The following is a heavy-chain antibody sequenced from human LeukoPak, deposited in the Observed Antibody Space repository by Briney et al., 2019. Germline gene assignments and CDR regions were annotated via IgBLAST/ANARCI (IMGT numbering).Heavy chain of an antibody. CDR2: INSDGSST. Sequence: PGGSLRLSCAASGFTFSSHWMHWVRQAPGKGLVWVSRINSDGSSTSYADSVKGRFTISRDNAKNTLYLQMNSLRAEDTAVYYCARDILLWFGEYYGMDVWGQGTTVTVSS. CDR3: ARDILLWFGEYYGMDV. D-gene: IGHD3-10*01. J-gene: IGHJ6*02. CDR1: GFTFSSHW. V-gene: IGHV3-74*01.